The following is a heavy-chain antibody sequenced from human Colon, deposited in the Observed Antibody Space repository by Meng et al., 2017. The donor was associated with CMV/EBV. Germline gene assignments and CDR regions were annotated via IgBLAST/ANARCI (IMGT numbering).Heavy chain of an antibody. CDR1: GGSVSATIYT. V-gene: IGHV4-39*07. CDR2: IHYTGTT. Sequence: SETLSLTCNVSGGSVSATIYTWAWIRQPPGKRLEWIGSIHYTGTTYYNPSLKSRLTISVDTSKNQFSLKLSSVTAADTAVYYCARSFNSGARGVSWFDSWGQGTLVTVSS. D-gene: IGHD3-10*01. CDR3: ARSFNSGARGVSWFDS. J-gene: IGHJ5*01.